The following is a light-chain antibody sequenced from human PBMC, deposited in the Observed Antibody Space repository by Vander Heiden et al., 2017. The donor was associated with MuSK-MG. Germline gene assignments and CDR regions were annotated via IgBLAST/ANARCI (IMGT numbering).Light chain of an antibody. Sequence: EIVLTPSPGTLSLSAGERATLTCRSRQSVSSSYLAWYQQKPGQAPRLLIYGASSRATGIPDRFSGSGSGTDFTLTISRREPEDVAVYYCQQHGSSPPWTFGQGTKVEIK. CDR3: QQHGSSPPWT. CDR2: GAS. V-gene: IGKV3-20*01. J-gene: IGKJ1*01. CDR1: QSVSSSY.